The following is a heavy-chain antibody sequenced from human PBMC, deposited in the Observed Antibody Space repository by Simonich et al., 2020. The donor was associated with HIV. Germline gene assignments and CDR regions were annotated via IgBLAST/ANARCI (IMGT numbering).Heavy chain of an antibody. J-gene: IGHJ3*02. Sequence: QVQLQQWGAGLLKPSETLSLTCAVYGGSLSGYYLSWIRQPPGKGLEWIGEINHRGSTNYNPSLKSRVTISVDTSKNQFSLKLSSVTAADTAVYYCATTINYEDAFDIWGQGTMVTVSS. CDR3: ATTINYEDAFDI. CDR1: GGSLSGYY. D-gene: IGHD4-4*01. CDR2: INHRGST. V-gene: IGHV4-34*01.